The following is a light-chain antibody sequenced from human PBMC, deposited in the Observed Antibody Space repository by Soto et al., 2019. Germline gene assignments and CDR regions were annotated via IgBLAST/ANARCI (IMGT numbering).Light chain of an antibody. Sequence: QSVLTQPPSASGTPGQRVTISCSGTSSNIGRNTVHWYQQLPGTAPKLLIYKNNQRPSGVPDRFSGSKSGTSASLAISGLQSEDEATYYCAAWDDSLKGYVFGTGTKLTVL. CDR1: SSNIGRNT. J-gene: IGLJ1*01. CDR2: KNN. V-gene: IGLV1-44*01. CDR3: AAWDDSLKGYV.